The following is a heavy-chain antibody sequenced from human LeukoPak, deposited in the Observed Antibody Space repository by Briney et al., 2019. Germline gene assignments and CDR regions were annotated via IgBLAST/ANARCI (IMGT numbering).Heavy chain of an antibody. CDR3: ASANPILLDYYYYYYMDV. V-gene: IGHV3-21*01. J-gene: IGHJ6*03. D-gene: IGHD3-3*01. CDR2: IDNSGTYI. CDR1: GFTFSSYS. Sequence: GGSLRLSCAASGFTFSSYSMNWVRQAPGKGLEWVSSIDNSGTYIYYADSVKGRLTISRDNSKNSLYLQMNSLRAEDTAVYYCASANPILLDYYYYYYMDVWGKGTTVTVSS.